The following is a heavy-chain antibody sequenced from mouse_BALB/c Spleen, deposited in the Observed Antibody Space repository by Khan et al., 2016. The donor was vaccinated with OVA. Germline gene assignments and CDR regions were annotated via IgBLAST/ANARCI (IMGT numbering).Heavy chain of an antibody. V-gene: IGHV3-2*02. Sequence: EVKLEESGPGLVKPSQSLSLTCTVTGYSITSGYAWNWIRQFPGNKLEWMGYISYSGVTSYTPSLKSRISITRGTSKNQFFLQLNSVTTEDTATYYCARGKYYGYYFDYWGQGTTLTVSS. D-gene: IGHD1-1*01. CDR3: ARGKYYGYYFDY. CDR2: ISYSGVT. CDR1: GYSITSGYA. J-gene: IGHJ2*01.